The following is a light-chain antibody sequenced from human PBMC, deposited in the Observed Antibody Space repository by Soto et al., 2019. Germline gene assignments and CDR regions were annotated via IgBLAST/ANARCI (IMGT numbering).Light chain of an antibody. CDR2: ATS. CDR3: QKYNTARWT. Sequence: DIQMTQSPSSLSASVGDRVTITCQASQGISNSLNWYQQKPGKVPKLLIYATSTLDSGVPSRFSGSGSGTDFTLTISSLQPEDVATYYCQKYNTARWTFGQGTKVEIK. V-gene: IGKV1-27*01. CDR1: QGISNS. J-gene: IGKJ1*01.